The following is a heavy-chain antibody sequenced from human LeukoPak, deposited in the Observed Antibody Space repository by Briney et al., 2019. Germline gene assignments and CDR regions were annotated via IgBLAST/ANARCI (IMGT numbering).Heavy chain of an antibody. D-gene: IGHD5-12*01. CDR1: GGSINNYY. V-gene: IGHV4-59*08. CDR3: ARHFLRGGFDS. Sequence: SETLSLTCTVSGGSINNYYWSWVRQPPGKGLEWIAYIYETGHTGYNPSLKTRVTISLDTSKNQFSLKLNSVTAADTAVYYCARHFLRGGFDSWGQGTLVAVSS. CDR2: IYETGHT. J-gene: IGHJ4*02.